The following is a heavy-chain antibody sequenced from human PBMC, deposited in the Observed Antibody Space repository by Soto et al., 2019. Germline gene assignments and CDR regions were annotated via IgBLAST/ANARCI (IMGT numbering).Heavy chain of an antibody. CDR3: ACGSHISTSCSYCYGMDV. CDR1: GFTFTNYG. D-gene: IGHD2-2*01. CDR2: ISYDGSNK. Sequence: PGGSLRLSCAASGFTFTNYGMHWVRHTPGKGLEWLAVISYDGSNKYYADSVKGRFTISRDNSKNTLYLQMNSLRAEDTAVYYCACGSHISTSCSYCYGMDVWGQGTTVTVSS. V-gene: IGHV3-30*03. J-gene: IGHJ6*02.